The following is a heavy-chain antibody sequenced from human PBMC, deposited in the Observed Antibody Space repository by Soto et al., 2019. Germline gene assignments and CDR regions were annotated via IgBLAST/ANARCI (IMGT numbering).Heavy chain of an antibody. CDR1: GSTFGDYA. J-gene: IGHJ5*02. CDR3: TSCPSSSWYFDP. Sequence: GGPLRLSCTASGSTFGDYAMSWFRQAPGKGPEWVGFIRSKAYGGTTEYAASVKGRFTISRDDSKSIAYLQMNSLKTEDTAVYYCTSCPSSSWYFDPWGQGTLVTVS. CDR2: IRSKAYGGTT. V-gene: IGHV3-49*03. D-gene: IGHD6-13*01.